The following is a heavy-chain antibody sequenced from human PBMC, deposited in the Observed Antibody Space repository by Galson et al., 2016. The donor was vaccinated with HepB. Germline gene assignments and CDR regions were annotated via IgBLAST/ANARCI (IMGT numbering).Heavy chain of an antibody. Sequence: SLRLSCAASGFTFSSYGMHWVRQAPGKGLEWVAVISHAYDGSKKYYADSVKGRFTISRDNSKNTLYLQMNSLRGEDTDVYYCAKDLAEYDYWRVGMDVWGQGITVIVSS. V-gene: IGHV3-30*18. CDR1: GFTFSSYG. J-gene: IGHJ6*02. CDR3: AKDLAEYDYWRVGMDV. CDR2: ISHAYDGSKK. D-gene: IGHD3-3*01.